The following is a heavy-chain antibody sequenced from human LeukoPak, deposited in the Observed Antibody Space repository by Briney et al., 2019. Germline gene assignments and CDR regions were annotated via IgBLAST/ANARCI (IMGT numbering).Heavy chain of an antibody. CDR2: IYYSGST. Sequence: PSETLSLTCAVSGGSISSGGYSWSWIRQPPGTGLEWIGYIYYSGSTNYNPSLKSRVTISVDTSKNQFSLKLSSVTAADTAVYYCAGGAYSYYYMDVWGKGTTVTISS. CDR1: GGSISSGGYS. J-gene: IGHJ6*03. D-gene: IGHD1-26*01. CDR3: AGGAYSYYYMDV. V-gene: IGHV4-61*08.